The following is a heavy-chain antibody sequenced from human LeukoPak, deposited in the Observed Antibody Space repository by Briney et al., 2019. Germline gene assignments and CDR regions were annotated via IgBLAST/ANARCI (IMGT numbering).Heavy chain of an antibody. J-gene: IGHJ5*02. V-gene: IGHV1-46*01. Sequence: ASVKVSCKASGYTFTSYYMHWVRQAPGQGLEWMGIINPSGGSTSYAQKFQGRVTMTRDTSTSTVYMELSSLRSEDTAVYYCARGGGGVTTVTDGWFDPWGQGTLVTVSS. CDR2: INPSGGST. D-gene: IGHD4-17*01. CDR1: GYTFTSYY. CDR3: ARGGGGVTTVTDGWFDP.